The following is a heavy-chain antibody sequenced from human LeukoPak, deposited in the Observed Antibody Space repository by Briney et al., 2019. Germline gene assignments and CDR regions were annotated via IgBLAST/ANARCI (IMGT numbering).Heavy chain of an antibody. CDR1: GFTFSSYD. V-gene: IGHV3-13*01. CDR3: ARGLHREGYFDL. J-gene: IGHJ2*01. CDR2: IGTAGDT. Sequence: PGGSLRLSCAASGFTFSSYDIHWVRQTTGKGLEWVSAIGTAGDTYYVDSVKGRFTISRENAKNSLYLQMNSLRAGDTAVYYCARGLHREGYFDLWGRGTLVTVSS. D-gene: IGHD1-26*01.